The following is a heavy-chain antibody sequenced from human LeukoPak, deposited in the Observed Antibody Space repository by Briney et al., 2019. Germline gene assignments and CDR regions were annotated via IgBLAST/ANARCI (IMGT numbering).Heavy chain of an antibody. CDR1: GGSFSGYY. CDR2: INHSGST. D-gene: IGHD4-23*01. CDR3: ASGRSAVGHFDY. V-gene: IGHV4-34*01. Sequence: SETQSLTCAVYGGSFSGYYWSWIRQPPGKGLEWIGEINHSGSTNYNPSLKSRVTISVDTSKNQFSLKLSSVTAADTAVYYCASGRSAVGHFDYWGQGTLVTVSS. J-gene: IGHJ4*02.